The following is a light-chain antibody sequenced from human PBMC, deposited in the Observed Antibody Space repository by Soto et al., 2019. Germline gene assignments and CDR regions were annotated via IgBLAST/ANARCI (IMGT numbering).Light chain of an antibody. CDR1: SSDVGYYNY. J-gene: IGLJ2*01. CDR3: SSYRSSTTPAV. V-gene: IGLV2-14*01. CDR2: EVS. Sequence: QSALTQPASVSGSPGQSITISCTGTSSDVGYYNYVSWYQQHPGKAPKLMIYEVSNRPSGVSNRFSGSKSGNTASPTISGLQAEDEADYYCSSYRSSTTPAVFGGGTKVTVL.